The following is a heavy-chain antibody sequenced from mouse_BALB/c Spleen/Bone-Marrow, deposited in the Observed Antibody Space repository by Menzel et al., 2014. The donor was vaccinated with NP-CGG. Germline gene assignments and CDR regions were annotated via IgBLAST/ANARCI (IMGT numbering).Heavy chain of an antibody. J-gene: IGHJ4*01. CDR1: GYSFTACF. V-gene: IGHV1-37*01. CDR2: INPYNGAT. D-gene: IGHD2-3*01. CDR3: ARRWSGAMDY. Sequence: VQLQQSGPELVKPGASMKISCKASGYSFTACFIHWIKRSHVKSLEWIGRINPYNGATTYNQNFNDKASLTVGKSSSTAYMELHSLTSEDSAVYYCARRWSGAMDYWGQGTSVTVSS.